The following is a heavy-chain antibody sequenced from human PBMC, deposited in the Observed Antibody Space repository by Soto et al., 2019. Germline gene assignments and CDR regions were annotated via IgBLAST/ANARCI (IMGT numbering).Heavy chain of an antibody. J-gene: IGHJ4*02. CDR2: ISYDGSNN. V-gene: IGHV3-30*18. CDR1: GFTFSSYG. CDR3: AKGAGGGYVPWVDY. D-gene: IGHD5-12*01. Sequence: QVQLVESGGGVVQPGRSLRLSCAASGFTFSSYGMHWVRQAPGKGLEWVAVISYDGSNNYYADSVKGRFTISRDNSKIPLYLQMTSLRAEDTAVYYCAKGAGGGYVPWVDYWGQGTLVTVSS.